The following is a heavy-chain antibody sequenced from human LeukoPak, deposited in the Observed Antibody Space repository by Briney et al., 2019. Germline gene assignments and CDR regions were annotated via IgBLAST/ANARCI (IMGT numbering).Heavy chain of an antibody. J-gene: IGHJ4*02. CDR2: IGTAGDT. Sequence: GGSLRLSCAASGFTFSSYDMHWVRQATGKGLEWVSAIGTAGDTYYPGSVKGRFTISRENAKNSLYLQMNSLRAGDTAVYYCARAHYGSGSLDYWGQGTLVTVSS. V-gene: IGHV3-13*01. CDR3: ARAHYGSGSLDY. D-gene: IGHD3-10*01. CDR1: GFTFSSYD.